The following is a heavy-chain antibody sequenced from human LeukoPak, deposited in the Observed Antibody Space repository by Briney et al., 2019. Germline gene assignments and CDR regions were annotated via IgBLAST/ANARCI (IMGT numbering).Heavy chain of an antibody. D-gene: IGHD5-24*01. Sequence: SETLSLTCAVYGGSFSGYYWSWIRQPPGKGLEWIGEINHSGSTNYNPSLKSRVTIPVDTSKNQFSLRLNSVTAADTAVYYCARGRDGYNFLNRGEYYYFDYWGQGTLVTVSS. J-gene: IGHJ4*02. V-gene: IGHV4-34*01. CDR2: INHSGST. CDR1: GGSFSGYY. CDR3: ARGRDGYNFLNRGEYYYFDY.